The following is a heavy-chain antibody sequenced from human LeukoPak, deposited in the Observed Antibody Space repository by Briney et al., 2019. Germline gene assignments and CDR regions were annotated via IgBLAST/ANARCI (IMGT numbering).Heavy chain of an antibody. V-gene: IGHV3-66*01. CDR2: IYSGGST. J-gene: IGHJ4*02. D-gene: IGHD3-10*01. CDR3: ARDPYYGSGFDY. Sequence: GGSLRLSCAASGFAVSSNYMSWVRQAPGKGLEWVSVIYSGGSTYYADSVKGRFTISRDNSKNTLYLQMNSLRAEDTAVYYCARDPYYGSGFDYWGQGTLVTVSS. CDR1: GFAVSSNY.